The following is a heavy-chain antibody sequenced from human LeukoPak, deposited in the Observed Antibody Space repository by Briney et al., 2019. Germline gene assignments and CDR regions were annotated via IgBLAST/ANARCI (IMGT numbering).Heavy chain of an antibody. Sequence: GGSLRLSCAASGFTFSNAWMSWVRQAPGKGLEWVAVISYDGSNKYYADSVKGRFTISRDNSKNTLYLQMNSLRAEDTAVYYCAKDRDSSGWYGFSYYYYGMDVWGKGTTVTVSS. CDR2: ISYDGSNK. CDR3: AKDRDSSGWYGFSYYYYGMDV. J-gene: IGHJ6*04. V-gene: IGHV3-30*18. CDR1: GFTFSNAW. D-gene: IGHD6-19*01.